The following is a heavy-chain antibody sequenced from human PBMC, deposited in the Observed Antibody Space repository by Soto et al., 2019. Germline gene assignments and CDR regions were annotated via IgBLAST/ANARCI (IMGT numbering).Heavy chain of an antibody. CDR3: ARRERYYGSPGWLDP. D-gene: IGHD3-10*01. J-gene: IGHJ5*02. CDR2: VYYNENT. CDR1: GGSISSFTYY. Sequence: SETLSLTCSVSGGSISSFTYYWGWIRQPPGKGLEWIGTVYYNENTYYNPSLKSRVTITVDTAKNQFSLNLRSVTAADTAMYFCARRERYYGSPGWLDPWGPGTLVTVSS. V-gene: IGHV4-39*01.